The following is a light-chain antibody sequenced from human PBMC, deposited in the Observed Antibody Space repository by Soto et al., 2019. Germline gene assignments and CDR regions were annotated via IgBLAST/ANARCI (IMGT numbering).Light chain of an antibody. CDR1: QGIANY. Sequence: DIQMTQSPSSLSASLGDRVTITCRASQGIANYLAWYQHKPGKVPNLLIYGAVTLQSGVPSRFSGSGSGTDFSLTISSLQAEDVATYYCQNSQRAPFTFGPGTKMHIK. CDR3: QNSQRAPFT. J-gene: IGKJ3*01. CDR2: GAV. V-gene: IGKV1-27*01.